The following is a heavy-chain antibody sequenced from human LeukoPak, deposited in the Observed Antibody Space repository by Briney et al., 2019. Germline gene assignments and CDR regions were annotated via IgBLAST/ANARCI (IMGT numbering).Heavy chain of an antibody. D-gene: IGHD1-1*01. J-gene: IGHJ4*02. CDR3: ARGRNDPLPFDY. CDR2: IYYSGST. Sequence: SETLFLTCTASGGSISSYYWSWIRQPPGKGPEWIGYIYYSGSTKYNPSLKSRVTISVDTSTNQFSRKLSSVTAADTAVYYCARGRNDPLPFDYWGQGTLVTVSS. V-gene: IGHV4-59*01. CDR1: GGSISSYY.